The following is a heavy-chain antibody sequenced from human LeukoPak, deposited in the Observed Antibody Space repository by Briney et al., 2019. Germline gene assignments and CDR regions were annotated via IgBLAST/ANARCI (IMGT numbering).Heavy chain of an antibody. V-gene: IGHV4-39*01. CDR1: DDSISSRTFY. CDR3: ARQRAWFGEWAFDN. D-gene: IGHD3-10*01. CDR2: FKSGDTT. Sequence: SETLSLTCTVSDDSISSRTFYWGWIRQPPGRGLEWLGSFKSGDTTYYMSSLKSRVTLFVDTSRKQFSLELTSVTAADTAVYYCARQRAWFGEWAFDNWGQGTLVTVSS. J-gene: IGHJ4*02.